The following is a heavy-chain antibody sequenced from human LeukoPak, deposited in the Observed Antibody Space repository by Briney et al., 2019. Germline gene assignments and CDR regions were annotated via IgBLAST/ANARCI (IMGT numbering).Heavy chain of an antibody. V-gene: IGHV3-30*18. CDR2: ISYDGSNK. J-gene: IGHJ4*02. D-gene: IGHD6-6*01. CDR1: GFTFSSYG. Sequence: GGSLRLSCAASGFTFSSYGMHWVRQAPGKGLEWVAVISYDGSNKYYADSVKGRFTISRDNSKNTLYLQMNSLRAEDTAVYYCAKGLYSSSSSAAEFDCWGQGTLVTVSS. CDR3: AKGLYSSSSSAAEFDC.